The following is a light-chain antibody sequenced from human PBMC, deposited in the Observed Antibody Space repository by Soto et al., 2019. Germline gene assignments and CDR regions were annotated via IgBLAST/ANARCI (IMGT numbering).Light chain of an antibody. J-gene: IGLJ1*01. CDR1: SSDVGAYEH. CDR3: SSYSTTSILV. Sequence: QSALTQPASVSGSPGQSVTISCTGASSDVGAYEHVSWYQQHPGSAPKLILYDVNNRPSGVSNHFSGSKSGNTASLVISGLQANDEADYYCSSYSTTSILVFGSGTKVTVL. CDR2: DVN. V-gene: IGLV2-14*03.